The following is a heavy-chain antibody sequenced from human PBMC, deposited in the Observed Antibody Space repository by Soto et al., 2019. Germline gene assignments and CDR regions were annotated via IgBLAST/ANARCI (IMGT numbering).Heavy chain of an antibody. V-gene: IGHV1-18*01. D-gene: IGHD1-1*01. CDR2: ISAHNGNT. CDR3: ARGRYGDY. Sequence: QVHLVQSGAEVKKPGASVKVSCKGSGYTFTSYGITWVRQAPGQGLEWMGWISAHNGNTDYAQKLQGRVTVTRDTSTSTAYMELRSLRSDDTAGYYCARGRYGDYWGQGALVTVPS. J-gene: IGHJ4*02. CDR1: GYTFTSYG.